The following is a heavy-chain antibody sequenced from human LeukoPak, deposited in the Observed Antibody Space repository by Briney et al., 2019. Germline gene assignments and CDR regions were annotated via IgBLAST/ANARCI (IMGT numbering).Heavy chain of an antibody. CDR2: ISWNSDSI. V-gene: IGHV3-9*01. CDR3: AKAKNIVVAGHFDY. D-gene: IGHD6-19*01. J-gene: IGHJ4*02. CDR1: GFTFDDYA. Sequence: PGRSLRLSCAASGFTFDDYAMHWVRQAPGKGLEWASGISWNSDSIGYADSVKGRFTISRDNAKNSLYLQMNSLRAEDTALYYCAKAKNIVVAGHFDYWGQGTLVTVSS.